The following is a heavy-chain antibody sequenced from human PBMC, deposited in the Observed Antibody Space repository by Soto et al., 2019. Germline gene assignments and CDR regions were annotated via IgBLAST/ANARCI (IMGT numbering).Heavy chain of an antibody. Sequence: PGGSLRLSCAASGFTFSSYWMSWVCQAPGKGLEWVANIKQDGSEKYYVDSVKGRFTISRDNAKNSLYLQMNSLRAEDTAVYYGARYGAKDAFDSWGQGTMVTFS. D-gene: IGHD4-17*01. CDR3: ARYGAKDAFDS. CDR1: GFTFSSYW. J-gene: IGHJ3*02. CDR2: IKQDGSEK. V-gene: IGHV3-7*01.